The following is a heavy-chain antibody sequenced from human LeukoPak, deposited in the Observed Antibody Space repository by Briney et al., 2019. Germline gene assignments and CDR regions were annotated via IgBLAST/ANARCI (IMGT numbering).Heavy chain of an antibody. Sequence: GGSLRLSCVTSGFTFSNYAMSWVRQAPGKGLEWVSDITKSGRDTFYADSVKGRFTISRDSARNSLFLQMNGLRPEDTAVYYCARPAYTAAYDLWGQGTMVTVSS. CDR1: GFTFSNYA. CDR3: ARPAYTAAYDL. V-gene: IGHV3-21*06. D-gene: IGHD3-16*01. CDR2: ITKSGRDT. J-gene: IGHJ3*01.